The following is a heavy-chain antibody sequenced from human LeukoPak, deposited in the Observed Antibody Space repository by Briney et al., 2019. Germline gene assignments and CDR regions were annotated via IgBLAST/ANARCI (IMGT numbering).Heavy chain of an antibody. J-gene: IGHJ4*02. CDR2: ISGGGGNT. CDR1: GFTFSNYA. D-gene: IGHD3-10*01. CDR3: AKTRGTHNFDY. Sequence: GGSLRLSCAASGFTFSNYAMSWVRQAPGKGLEWVSGISGGGGNTYYADSVKGWFTISRDNSKNTLYLQMNSLRAEDTAVYYCAKTRGTHNFDYWGQGTLVTVSS. V-gene: IGHV3-23*01.